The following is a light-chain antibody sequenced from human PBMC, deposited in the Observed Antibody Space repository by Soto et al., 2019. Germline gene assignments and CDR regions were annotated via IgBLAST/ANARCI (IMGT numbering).Light chain of an antibody. CDR1: QAIDNF. CDR3: QQRSTWPGT. V-gene: IGKV3-11*01. Sequence: VLTQSPGTLSLSPGERATLSCRASQAIDNFLAWYQQRPGQAPRLLIYDASNRATGAPTRFSGRGSGTDFTLTISSLEPEDFGVYYCQQRSTWPGTFGQGTTLDFK. CDR2: DAS. J-gene: IGKJ2*01.